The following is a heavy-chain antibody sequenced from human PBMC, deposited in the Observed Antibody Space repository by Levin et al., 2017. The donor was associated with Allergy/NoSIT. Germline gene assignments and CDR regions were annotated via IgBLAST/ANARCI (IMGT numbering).Heavy chain of an antibody. D-gene: IGHD6-19*01. V-gene: IGHV4-59*01. CDR2: IYYSGST. CDR3: ARGSGWYPTPAEYFQH. J-gene: IGHJ1*01. CDR1: GGSISSYY. Sequence: ASETLSLTCTVSGGSISSYYWSWIRQPPGKGLEWIGYIYYSGSTNYNPSLKSRVTISVDTSKNQFSLKLSSVTAADTAVYYCARGSGWYPTPAEYFQHWGQGTLVTVSS.